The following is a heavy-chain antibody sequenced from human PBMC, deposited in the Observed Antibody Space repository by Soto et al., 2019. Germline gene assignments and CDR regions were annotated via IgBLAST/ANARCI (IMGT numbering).Heavy chain of an antibody. V-gene: IGHV3-23*01. CDR3: AKGQPVATYGEY. Sequence: GGSLRLSCAASGFTFSSYAMSWVRQAPGKGLDWVSTISGSGGSTFYADSVKGRFSISRDNSKNTLYLQMNSLTEEDTAVYYCAKGQPVATYGEYWGQGTQVTVSS. D-gene: IGHD5-12*01. J-gene: IGHJ4*02. CDR1: GFTFSSYA. CDR2: ISGSGGST.